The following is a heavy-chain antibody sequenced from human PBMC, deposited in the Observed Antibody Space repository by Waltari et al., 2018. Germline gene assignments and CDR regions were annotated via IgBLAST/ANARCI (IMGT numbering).Heavy chain of an antibody. CDR1: GGSISSGGYS. CDR3: ARGRYYYGSGSSNWFDP. D-gene: IGHD3-10*01. J-gene: IGHJ5*02. Sequence: QVQLQESGPGLVKPSQTLSLTCTVSGGSISSGGYSWSWIRQHPGKGLEWIGYIYYSGSTYYNPSLKSRVTISVDTSKNQFSLKLSSVTAADTAVYYCARGRYYYGSGSSNWFDPWGQGTLVTVSS. V-gene: IGHV4-31*03. CDR2: IYYSGST.